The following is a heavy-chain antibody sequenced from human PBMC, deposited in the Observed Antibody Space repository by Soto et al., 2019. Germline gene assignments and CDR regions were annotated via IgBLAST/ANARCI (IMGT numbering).Heavy chain of an antibody. CDR2: ITSSGNYA. J-gene: IGHJ4*02. D-gene: IGHD3-16*01. Sequence: PWGSLRLSCAASGFTFIDHYIILIRQAPGRGLEWVSFITSSGNYANYADSVKGRFTISRDNSKNSLYLQMNNLRADDTAVYYCARELGQIDYWGQGTLVTVSS. V-gene: IGHV3-11*06. CDR1: GFTFIDHY. CDR3: ARELGQIDY.